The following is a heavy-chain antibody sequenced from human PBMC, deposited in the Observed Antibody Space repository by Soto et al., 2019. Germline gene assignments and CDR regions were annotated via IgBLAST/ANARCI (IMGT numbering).Heavy chain of an antibody. D-gene: IGHD5-12*01. CDR3: ARGRGRVATPGFDP. Sequence: EVQLVESGGGLVQPGGSLRLSCAASGFTFSSYDMHWVRQATGKGLEWVSAIGTAGDTYYPGSVKGRFTISRENAKNSLYRQMKSLRAGEAAVYYCARGRGRVATPGFDPWGQGTLVTVSS. V-gene: IGHV3-13*04. CDR2: IGTAGDT. J-gene: IGHJ5*02. CDR1: GFTFSSYD.